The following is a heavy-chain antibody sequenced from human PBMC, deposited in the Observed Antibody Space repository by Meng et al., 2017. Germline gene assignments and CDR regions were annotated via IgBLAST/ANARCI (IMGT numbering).Heavy chain of an antibody. CDR1: GYSFTSYW. D-gene: IGHD6-19*01. Sequence: GESLKISCKGSGYSFTSYWIGWVRQMPGKGLEWMGMIYPGDSDTRYSPSFQGQVTISADKSISTAYLQWSSLKASDTAMYYCASGGSSGWYQDAFDIWGQGTMVTVSS. CDR2: IYPGDSDT. CDR3: ASGGSSGWYQDAFDI. J-gene: IGHJ3*02. V-gene: IGHV5-51*01.